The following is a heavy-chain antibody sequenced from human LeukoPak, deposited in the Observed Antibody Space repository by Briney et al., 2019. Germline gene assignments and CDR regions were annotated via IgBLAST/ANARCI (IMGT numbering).Heavy chain of an antibody. Sequence: PSGTLSLTCTVSGGSISSGGYYWSWIRQHPGKGLEWIGEINHSGSTYYNPSLKSRVTISVDTSKNQFSLKLSSVTAADTAVYYCARGSSSWYGLPTFDYWGQGTLVTVSS. CDR1: GGSISSGGYY. V-gene: IGHV4-31*03. J-gene: IGHJ4*02. D-gene: IGHD6-13*01. CDR2: INHSGST. CDR3: ARGSSSWYGLPTFDY.